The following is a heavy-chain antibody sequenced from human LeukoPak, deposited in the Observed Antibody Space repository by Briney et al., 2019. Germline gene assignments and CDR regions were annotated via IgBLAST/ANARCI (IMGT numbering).Heavy chain of an antibody. CDR2: INGGGGT. D-gene: IGHD1-26*01. CDR3: EAHLYSGNLPDY. CDR1: GFTFSSYV. V-gene: IGHV3-23*01. J-gene: IGHJ4*02. Sequence: GGSLRLSCAVSGFTFSSYVMSWVRQAPGKGLEWVSGINGGGGTYYADYVKGRFTISRDNSKNTLYLQMNSLTADDTAVYYCEAHLYSGNLPDYWGQGTLVTVSS.